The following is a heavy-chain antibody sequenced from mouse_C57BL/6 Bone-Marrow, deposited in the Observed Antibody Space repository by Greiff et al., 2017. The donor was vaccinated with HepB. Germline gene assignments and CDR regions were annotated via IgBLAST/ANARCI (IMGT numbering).Heavy chain of an antibody. Sequence: VQLQQSGAELARPGASVKMSCKASGYTFTSYTMHWVKQRPGQGLEWIGYINPSSGYTKYNQKFKDKATLTADKSSSTAYMQLSSLTSEDSAVYYCARRGDIMDYYAMDYWGQGTSVTVSS. V-gene: IGHV1-4*01. CDR1: GYTFTSYT. J-gene: IGHJ4*01. CDR3: ARRGDIMDYYAMDY. CDR2: INPSSGYT. D-gene: IGHD1-3*01.